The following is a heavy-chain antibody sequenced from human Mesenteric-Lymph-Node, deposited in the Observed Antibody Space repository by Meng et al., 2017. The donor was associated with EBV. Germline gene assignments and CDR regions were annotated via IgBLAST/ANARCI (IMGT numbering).Heavy chain of an antibody. D-gene: IGHD6-19*01. Sequence: QVQLQEWGPGLVKPSDTLSLTCSVSGGSISNYYWSWIRQSPGKGLEWIGEINHSGGTNYNPSLKSRVTISVDTSKNQFSLRLSSVTAADTAVYYCARAVAGKGTYDSWGQGTLVTVSS. V-gene: IGHV4-34*01. CDR2: INHSGGT. J-gene: IGHJ4*02. CDR3: ARAVAGKGTYDS. CDR1: GGSISNYY.